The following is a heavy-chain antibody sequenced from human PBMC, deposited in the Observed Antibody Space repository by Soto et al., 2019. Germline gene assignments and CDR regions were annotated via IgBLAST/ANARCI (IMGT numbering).Heavy chain of an antibody. V-gene: IGHV1-3*04. D-gene: IGHD3-10*01. CDR3: ARGDTMVRGVIIDYFDY. Sequence: ASVKVSCKASGYTFTSYTLHWVRQAPGQRLEWMGWINTGNGNAKYSQKFQGRVTITRDTSASTAYMELSSLRSEDTAVYYCARGDTMVRGVIIDYFDYWGQGTLVTVSS. CDR2: INTGNGNA. J-gene: IGHJ4*02. CDR1: GYTFTSYT.